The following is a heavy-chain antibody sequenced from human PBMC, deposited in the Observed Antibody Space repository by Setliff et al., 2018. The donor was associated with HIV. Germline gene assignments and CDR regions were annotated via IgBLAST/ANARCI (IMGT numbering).Heavy chain of an antibody. D-gene: IGHD3-16*01. Sequence: ASVKVSCKASGYTFTSYDINWVRQATGQGLEWMGWMMPSSGNTGYAQKFQGRLTMTRNTSISTAYMELSGLISEDAAVYYCARDLDEAVKDADNYVPLDLWGQGTLVTVSS. V-gene: IGHV1-8*02. CDR2: MMPSSGNT. CDR1: GYTFTSYD. CDR3: ARDLDEAVKDADNYVPLDL. J-gene: IGHJ5*02.